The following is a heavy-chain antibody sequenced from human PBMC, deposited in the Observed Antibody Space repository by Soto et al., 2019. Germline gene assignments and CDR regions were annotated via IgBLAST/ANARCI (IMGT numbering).Heavy chain of an antibody. J-gene: IGHJ4*02. CDR3: ARAGGSTNYYDSSGVFDY. CDR1: GGTFSSYT. V-gene: IGHV1-69*02. CDR2: IIPILGIA. D-gene: IGHD3-22*01. Sequence: QVQLVQSGAEVKKPGSSVKVSCKASGGTFSSYTISWVRQAPGQGLEWMGRIIPILGIANYAQKFQGRVTITADKSTSTAYMELSSLRSEDTAVYYCARAGGSTNYYDSSGVFDYWGQGTLVTVSS.